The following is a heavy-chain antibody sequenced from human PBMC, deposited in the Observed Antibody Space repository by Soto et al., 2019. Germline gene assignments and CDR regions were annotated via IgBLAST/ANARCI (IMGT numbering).Heavy chain of an antibody. CDR1: GDSLSSHSYC. Sequence: SQTLPLTCDVSGDSLSSHSYCWAWIRQPPGKGLEWIGYIYYSGSTYYNPSLKSRVTISVDTSKNQFSLKLSSVTAADTAVYYCARQPNYAALDYWGQGTLVTVSS. V-gene: IGHV4-39*01. CDR3: ARQPNYAALDY. D-gene: IGHD2-2*01. CDR2: IYYSGST. J-gene: IGHJ4*02.